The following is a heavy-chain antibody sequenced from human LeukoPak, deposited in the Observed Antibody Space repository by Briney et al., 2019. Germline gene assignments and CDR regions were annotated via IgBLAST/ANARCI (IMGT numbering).Heavy chain of an antibody. V-gene: IGHV1-2*02. D-gene: IGHD3-10*01. CDR1: GYTFTGYY. Sequence: ASVKVSCKASGYTFTGYYIHWVRQAPGQGLECVGWINPNSRGTNYAQKFQGRVTMTRDTSISTAYMELSRLRSDGTAVYYCARGGSGSYFSWLDPWGQGTLVTVSS. CDR2: INPNSRGT. J-gene: IGHJ5*02. CDR3: ARGGSGSYFSWLDP.